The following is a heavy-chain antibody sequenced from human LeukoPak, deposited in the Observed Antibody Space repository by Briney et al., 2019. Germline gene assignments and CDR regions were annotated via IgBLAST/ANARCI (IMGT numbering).Heavy chain of an antibody. J-gene: IGHJ4*02. CDR2: ISYDGSNK. Sequence: GRSLRLSCAASGFTFSTYGMHWVRQAPGKGLEWVAVISYDGSNKNYADSVNGRFSISRDNSRNTLSLQMNRLRPEDTALYYCARGLFTGGTYFAYWGQGTLVTVSS. CDR3: ARGLFTGGTYFAY. D-gene: IGHD2-8*02. CDR1: GFTFSTYG. V-gene: IGHV3-30*19.